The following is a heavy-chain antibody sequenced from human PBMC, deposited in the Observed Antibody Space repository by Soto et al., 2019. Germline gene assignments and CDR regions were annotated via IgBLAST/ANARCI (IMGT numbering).Heavy chain of an antibody. V-gene: IGHV6-1*01. Sequence: SQTLSLTCAISGDSVSSNSAAWNWIRQSPSRGLEWLGRTYYRSKWYNDYAVSVKSRITINPDTSKNQFSLQLNSVTPEDTAVYYCARLHSGSLQYYYYGMDVWGQGTTVTVSS. J-gene: IGHJ6*02. D-gene: IGHD1-26*01. CDR1: GDSVSSNSAA. CDR2: TYYRSKWYN. CDR3: ARLHSGSLQYYYYGMDV.